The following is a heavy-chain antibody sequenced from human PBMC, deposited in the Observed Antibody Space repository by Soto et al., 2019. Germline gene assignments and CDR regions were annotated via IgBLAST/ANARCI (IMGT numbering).Heavy chain of an antibody. Sequence: QVQLVESGGGVVQPGRSLRLSCAASGFTFSSYAMHWVRQAPGKGLEWVAVISYDGSNKYYADSAKGRFTISRDNSKNTLYLQMNSLRAEDTAVYYCARKYYYDSSGSDDAFDIWGQGTMVTVSS. CDR3: ARKYYYDSSGSDDAFDI. CDR1: GFTFSSYA. V-gene: IGHV3-30-3*01. J-gene: IGHJ3*02. D-gene: IGHD3-22*01. CDR2: ISYDGSNK.